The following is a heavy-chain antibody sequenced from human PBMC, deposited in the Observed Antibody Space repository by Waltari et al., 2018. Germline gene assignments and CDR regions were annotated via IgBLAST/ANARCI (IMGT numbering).Heavy chain of an antibody. V-gene: IGHV4-38-2*02. J-gene: IGHJ3*02. CDR2: IYHSGST. D-gene: IGHD2-2*01. CDR3: ARDVDCSSTSCYVGAFDI. Sequence: QVQLQESGPGLVKPSETLSLTCAVSGYSIRSGYYWGWIRQPPGTGLEWIGSIYHSGSTYYNPSLKSRVTISVDTSKNQFSLKLSSVTAADTAVYYCARDVDCSSTSCYVGAFDIWGQGTMVTVSS. CDR1: GYSIRSGYY.